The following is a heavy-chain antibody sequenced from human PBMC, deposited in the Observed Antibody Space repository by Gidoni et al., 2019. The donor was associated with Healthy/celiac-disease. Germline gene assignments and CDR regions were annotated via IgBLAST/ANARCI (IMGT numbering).Heavy chain of an antibody. D-gene: IGHD3-22*01. CDR3: ARLYYDSSGYGEGAFDI. CDR2: ST. Sequence: STYYNPSLKSLVTISVDTSKNQFSLKLSSVTAADTAVYYCARLYYDSSGYGEGAFDIWGQGTMVTVSS. V-gene: IGHV4-39*01. J-gene: IGHJ3*02.